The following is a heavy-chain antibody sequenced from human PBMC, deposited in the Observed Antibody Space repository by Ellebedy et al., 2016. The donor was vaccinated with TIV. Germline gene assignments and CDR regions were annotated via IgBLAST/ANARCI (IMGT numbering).Heavy chain of an antibody. Sequence: SETLSLXCTVSGGSISSNSWTWIRQPAGKGLEWIGRIFSSGSTNYNPSLKSRVTMSVDTSKNLISVNLSSVTAADTAVYYCARETNSGNYYRPLDYWGQGTLVTVSS. V-gene: IGHV4-4*07. CDR3: ARETNSGNYYRPLDY. CDR2: IFSSGST. D-gene: IGHD1-26*01. J-gene: IGHJ4*02. CDR1: GGSISSNS.